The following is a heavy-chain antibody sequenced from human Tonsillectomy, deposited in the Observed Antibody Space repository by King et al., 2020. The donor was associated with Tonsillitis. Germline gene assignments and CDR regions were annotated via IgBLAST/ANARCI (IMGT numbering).Heavy chain of an antibody. J-gene: IGHJ5*02. V-gene: IGHV1-46*03. CDR3: ATSRLDGVGSLWFDP. CDR1: GYTFTSYY. Sequence: QLVQSGAEVKKPGASVKVSCKASGYTFTSYYMHWVRQAPGQGLEWMGIINPSGGSTSYAQKFQGRVTMTRDTSTSTVYMELSSLRSEDTAVYYCATSRLDGVGSLWFDPWGQGTLVTVSS. CDR2: INPSGGST. D-gene: IGHD3-10*01.